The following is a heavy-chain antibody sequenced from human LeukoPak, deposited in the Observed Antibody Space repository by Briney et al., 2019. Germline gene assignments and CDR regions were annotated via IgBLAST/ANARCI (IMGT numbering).Heavy chain of an antibody. V-gene: IGHV1-24*01. CDR2: FDPEDGET. Sequence: ASVKVSCKVSGYTLTESSMHWVRQAPGKGLEWMGGFDPEDGETIYAQKFQGRVTMTEDTSTDTAYMELSSLRSEDTAVYYCATAYFWETPHYFDYWGQGTLVTVSS. J-gene: IGHJ4*02. CDR3: ATAYFWETPHYFDY. CDR1: GYTLTESS. D-gene: IGHD3-16*01.